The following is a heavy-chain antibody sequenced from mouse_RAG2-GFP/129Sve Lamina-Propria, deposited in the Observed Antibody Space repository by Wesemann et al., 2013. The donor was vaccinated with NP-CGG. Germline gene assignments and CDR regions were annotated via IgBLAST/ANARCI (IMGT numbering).Heavy chain of an antibody. CDR3: ARFYYGSLDY. Sequence: TFTDYYMNWVKQSHGKSLEWIGDINPNNGGTSYNQKFKGKATLTVDKSSSTAYMELRSLTSEDSAVYYCARFYYGSLDYWGQGTTLTVSS. CDR1: TFTDYY. V-gene: IGHV1-26*01. D-gene: IGHD1-1*01. CDR2: INPNNGGT. J-gene: IGHJ2*01.